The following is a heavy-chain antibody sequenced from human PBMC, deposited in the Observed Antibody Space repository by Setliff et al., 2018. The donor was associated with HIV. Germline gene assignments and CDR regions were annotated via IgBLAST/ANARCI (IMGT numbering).Heavy chain of an antibody. CDR2: IYPGDSDT. D-gene: IGHD1-1*01. Sequence: GESLKISCKGSGYSFTSYWIGWVRQVPGKGLEWMGIIYPGDSDTKYSPSFQGQVTFSADKTVSTAYLQWSSLKPSDTARYYCAREIRTIEGGALDIWGQGTLVTVS. CDR3: AREIRTIEGGALDI. V-gene: IGHV5-51*01. CDR1: GYSFTSYW. J-gene: IGHJ3*02.